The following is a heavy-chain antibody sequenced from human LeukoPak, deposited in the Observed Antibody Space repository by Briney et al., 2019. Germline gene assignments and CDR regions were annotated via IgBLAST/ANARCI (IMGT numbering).Heavy chain of an antibody. J-gene: IGHJ4*02. D-gene: IGHD2-15*01. CDR2: ISGSGGST. CDR3: ARDQLGYCSGGSCYPFDY. V-gene: IGHV3-23*01. Sequence: GGSLRLSCAASGSTFSSYAMSWVRQAPGKGLEWVSAISGSGGSTYYADSVKGRFTISRDNSKNTLYLQMNSLRAEDTAVYYCARDQLGYCSGGSCYPFDYWGQGTLVTVSS. CDR1: GSTFSSYA.